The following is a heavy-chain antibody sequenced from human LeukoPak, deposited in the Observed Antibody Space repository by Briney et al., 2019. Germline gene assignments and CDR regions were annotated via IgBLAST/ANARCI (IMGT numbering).Heavy chain of an antibody. D-gene: IGHD3-10*01. V-gene: IGHV1-8*03. CDR1: GYTFIIYE. CDR2: MRPRYGNT. CDR3: ARVGAGEGGIDY. J-gene: IGHJ4*02. Sequence: ASVKVSCKASGYTFIIYEIQWVRQAPGQGLEWVGWMRPRYGNTAYAQSFQGRVTITRDTSIDTVYMELSGLRSEDTAVYYCARVGAGEGGIDYWAQGTLITVSS.